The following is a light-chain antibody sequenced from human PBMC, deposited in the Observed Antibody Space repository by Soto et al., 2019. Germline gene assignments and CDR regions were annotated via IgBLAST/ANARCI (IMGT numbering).Light chain of an antibody. V-gene: IGKV3-20*01. CDR1: QSISSNF. Sequence: EIVLTQSPGTLSLSPGEGATLSCRASQSISSNFLAWHQQKRGQAPRLLIHDASNRATGIPDRFSGSGSGTDFTLTITRLEPEDFAVYYCQQYGGSPRTFGQGTKVEVK. J-gene: IGKJ1*01. CDR2: DAS. CDR3: QQYGGSPRT.